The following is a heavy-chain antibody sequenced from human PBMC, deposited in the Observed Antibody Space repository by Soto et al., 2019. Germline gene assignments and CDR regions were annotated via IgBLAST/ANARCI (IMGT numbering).Heavy chain of an antibody. D-gene: IGHD3-22*01. Sequence: GASVKVSWKASGFTFASSAVQWVRQARGQRLEWIGWIVVGSGNTNYAQKFQERVTITRDMSTSTAYMELSSLRSEDTAVYYCAAEDSSGYLTFDPWGQGTLVTVSS. CDR3: AAEDSSGYLTFDP. J-gene: IGHJ5*02. V-gene: IGHV1-58*01. CDR2: IVVGSGNT. CDR1: GFTFASSA.